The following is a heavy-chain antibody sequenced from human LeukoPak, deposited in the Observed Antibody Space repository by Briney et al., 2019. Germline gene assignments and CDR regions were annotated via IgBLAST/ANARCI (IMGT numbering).Heavy chain of an antibody. CDR1: GFTFSSYA. CDR3: VNGGETNDAFDI. CDR2: ISSNGGST. Sequence: GGSLRLSCSASGFTFSSYAMHWVSQAPGQVLEYVSAISSNGGSTYYADSVKGRLTISRDNSKNTLYLQVTSVIAEYTAVDYCVNGGETNDAFDIWGQGTMVTVSS. D-gene: IGHD2-21*01. J-gene: IGHJ3*02. V-gene: IGHV3-64D*09.